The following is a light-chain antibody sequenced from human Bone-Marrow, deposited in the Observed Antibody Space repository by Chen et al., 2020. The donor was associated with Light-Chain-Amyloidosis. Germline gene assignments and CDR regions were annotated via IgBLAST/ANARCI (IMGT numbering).Light chain of an antibody. CDR1: SSDVGGDNH. J-gene: IGLJ1*01. Sequence: QSALTQPASVSGSPGQSITISCTGTSSDVGGDNHVSWYQQHPDKAPKLMIYEVTNLPSWVPDRFSGSKSDNTASLTISGLQTEDETDYFCSSYTITNTLVFGSGTRVNVL. CDR2: EVT. CDR3: SSYTITNTLV. V-gene: IGLV2-14*01.